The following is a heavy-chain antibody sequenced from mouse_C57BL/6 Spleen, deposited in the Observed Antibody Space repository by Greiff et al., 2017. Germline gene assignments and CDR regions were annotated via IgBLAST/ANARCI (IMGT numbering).Heavy chain of an antibody. CDR1: GYAFSSCW. V-gene: IGHV1-80*01. CDR3: AKLIPPYYYAMDY. D-gene: IGHD5-1-1*01. J-gene: IGHJ4*01. CDR2: IYPGDGDT. Sequence: QVHVKQSGAELVKPGASVKISCKASGYAFSSCWMNWVKQRPGKGLEWIGQIYPGDGDTNYNGKFKGKATLTADKSSSTAYMQLSSLTSEDSAVYFCAKLIPPYYYAMDYWGQGTSVTVSS.